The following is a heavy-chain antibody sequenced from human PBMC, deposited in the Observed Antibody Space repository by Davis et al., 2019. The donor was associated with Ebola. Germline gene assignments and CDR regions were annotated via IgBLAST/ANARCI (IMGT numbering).Heavy chain of an antibody. D-gene: IGHD3-22*01. CDR2: ISYDGSNK. CDR3: ARSGRGIVVVIFDY. Sequence: PGGSLRLSCAASPFSFSSYAMHWVRQAPGKGLEWVAVISYDGSNKYYADSVKGRFTISRDNSKNTLYLQMNSLRAEDTAVYYCARSGRGIVVVIFDYWGQGTLVTVSS. J-gene: IGHJ4*02. CDR1: PFSFSSYA. V-gene: IGHV3-30-3*01.